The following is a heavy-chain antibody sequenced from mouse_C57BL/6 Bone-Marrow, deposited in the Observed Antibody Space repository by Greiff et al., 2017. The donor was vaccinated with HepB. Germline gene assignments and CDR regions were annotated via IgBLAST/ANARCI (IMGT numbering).Heavy chain of an antibody. V-gene: IGHV1-64*01. J-gene: IGHJ2*01. CDR2: IHPNSGST. Sequence: VQGVESGAELVKPGASVKLSCKASGYTFTSYWMHWVKQRPGQGLEWIGMIHPNSGSTNYNEKFKSKATLTVDKSSSTAYMQLSSLTSEDSAVYYCARTVVALYYFDYWGQGTTLTVSS. CDR1: GYTFTSYW. CDR3: ARTVVALYYFDY. D-gene: IGHD1-1*01.